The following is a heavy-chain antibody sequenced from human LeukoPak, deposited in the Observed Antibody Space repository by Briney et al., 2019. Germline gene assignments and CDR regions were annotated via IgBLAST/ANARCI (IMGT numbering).Heavy chain of an antibody. CDR2: IKRDASEK. D-gene: IGHD4-17*01. V-gene: IGHV3-7*01. CDR1: GFAFRTYW. Sequence: GGSLRLSCAASGFAFRTYWMSWVRQAPGKGLEWVASIKRDASEKYYVDSVKGRFTISRDNAKNSLYLQMNSLRAEDTAVYYCARGTTDYGYEYWGQGTLVTVSS. J-gene: IGHJ4*02. CDR3: ARGTTDYGYEY.